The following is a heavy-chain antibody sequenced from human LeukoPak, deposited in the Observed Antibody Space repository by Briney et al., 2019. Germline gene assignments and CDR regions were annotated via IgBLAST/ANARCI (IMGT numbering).Heavy chain of an antibody. CDR3: ARVPYDSSGYYFENWFDP. Sequence: RASETLSLTCTVSGGPISSYYWSWIRQPPGKGLEWLGYIYYSGSTNYNPSLKSRVTISVDTSKNQFSLKLSSVTAADTAVYYCARVPYDSSGYYFENWFDPWGQGTLVTVSS. CDR1: GGPISSYY. D-gene: IGHD3-22*01. CDR2: IYYSGST. J-gene: IGHJ5*02. V-gene: IGHV4-59*01.